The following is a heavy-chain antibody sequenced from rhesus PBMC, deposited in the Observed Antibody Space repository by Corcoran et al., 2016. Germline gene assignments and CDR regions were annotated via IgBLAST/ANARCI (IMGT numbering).Heavy chain of an antibody. CDR3: ARRGLEYYFDY. Sequence: QVTLKESGPALVKPTQTLTLTCTFSGFSLSTSGMGVGWIRQPSRKTLEWLAHIYWNDDKYCSTALKSRLTISKDTSKNQVVLTMTNVDAVDTATYYCARRGLEYYFDYWGQGVLVTVSS. CDR1: GFSLSTSGMG. J-gene: IGHJ4*01. CDR2: IYWNDDK. V-gene: IGHV2-1*01.